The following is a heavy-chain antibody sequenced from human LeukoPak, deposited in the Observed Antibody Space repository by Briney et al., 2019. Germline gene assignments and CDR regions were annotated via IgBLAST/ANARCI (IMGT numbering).Heavy chain of an antibody. CDR1: GFTFSSYG. J-gene: IGHJ6*02. V-gene: IGHV3-30*18. D-gene: IGHD6-13*01. CDR2: ISYDGSNE. Sequence: GGSLRLSCAASGFTFSSYGMHWVRQAPGKGLEWVAVISYDGSNEYYADSVKGRFTISRDNSKNTLYLQMNSLRAEDTAVYYCAKELGSSWYGNTPPYYYYYGMDVWGQGTTVTVSS. CDR3: AKELGSSWYGNTPPYYYYYGMDV.